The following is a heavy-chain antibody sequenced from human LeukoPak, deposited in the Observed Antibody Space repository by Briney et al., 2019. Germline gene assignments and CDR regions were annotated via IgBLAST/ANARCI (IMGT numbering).Heavy chain of an antibody. CDR2: INHNGNVN. V-gene: IGHV3-7*03. CDR1: GFTFSSYW. Sequence: GGSLRLSCAASGFTFSSYWMNWARQAPGKGLEWVASINHNGNVNYYVDSVKGRFTISRDNAKNSLYLQMSNLRAEDTAVYYCARDLPGYSYGPFDYWGQGTLVTVSS. D-gene: IGHD5-18*01. CDR3: ARDLPGYSYGPFDY. J-gene: IGHJ4*02.